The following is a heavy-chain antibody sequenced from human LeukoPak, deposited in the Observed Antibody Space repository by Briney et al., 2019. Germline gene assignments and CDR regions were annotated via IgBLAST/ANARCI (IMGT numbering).Heavy chain of an antibody. CDR3: AKALVDYYDSSGYYHTFDY. CDR1: GFTFDDYA. J-gene: IGHJ4*02. CDR2: ISWYSGSI. Sequence: PGRSLRLSCAASGFTFDDYAMHWVRHAPGKGLEWVSGISWYSGSIGYADSVKGRFTISRENAKNSLYLQMNRLRAEDTALYYCAKALVDYYDSSGYYHTFDYWGQGTLVTVSS. D-gene: IGHD3-22*01. V-gene: IGHV3-9*01.